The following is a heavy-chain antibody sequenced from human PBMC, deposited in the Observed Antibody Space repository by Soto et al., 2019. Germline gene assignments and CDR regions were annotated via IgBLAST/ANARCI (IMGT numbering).Heavy chain of an antibody. CDR2: IYYSGST. V-gene: IGHV4-59*08. J-gene: IGHJ5*02. Sequence: PSETLSLTCTVSGGSISSYYWSWIRQPPGKGLEWIGYIYYSGSTYYNPSLKSRVTISVDTSKNQFSLKLSSVTAADTAVYYCARTIAAAGNWFDPWGQGTLVTVSS. CDR1: GGSISSYY. CDR3: ARTIAAAGNWFDP. D-gene: IGHD6-13*01.